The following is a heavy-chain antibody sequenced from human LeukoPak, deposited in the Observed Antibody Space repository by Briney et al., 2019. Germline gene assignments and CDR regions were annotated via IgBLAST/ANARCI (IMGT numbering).Heavy chain of an antibody. CDR3: ARVSDYFWGSYPPEY. Sequence: ASVKVSCKASGYAFTGYYMHWVRQAPGQGLEWMGRINPNSGGTNYAQKFQGRVTMTRDTSISTAYMELSRLRSDDTAVYYCARVSDYFWGSYPPEYWGQGTLVTVSS. V-gene: IGHV1-2*06. J-gene: IGHJ4*02. D-gene: IGHD3-16*01. CDR1: GYAFTGYY. CDR2: INPNSGGT.